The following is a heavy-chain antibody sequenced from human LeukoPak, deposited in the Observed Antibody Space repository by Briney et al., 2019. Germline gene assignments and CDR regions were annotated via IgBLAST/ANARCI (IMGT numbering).Heavy chain of an antibody. J-gene: IGHJ4*02. Sequence: GGSLRLSCAASGFTFGSYGMHWVRQAPGKGLEWVTFIRSDGSNKYYADSVKGRFTISRDNSKNTLYLQMNTLIADDTAVYYCARGRGLGELAVASFDSWGQGILVTVSS. V-gene: IGHV3-30*02. CDR2: IRSDGSNK. CDR1: GFTFGSYG. CDR3: ARGRGLGELAVASFDS. D-gene: IGHD6-19*01.